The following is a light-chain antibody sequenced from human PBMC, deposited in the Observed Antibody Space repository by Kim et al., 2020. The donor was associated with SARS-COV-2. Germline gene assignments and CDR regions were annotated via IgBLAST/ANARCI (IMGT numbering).Light chain of an antibody. CDR3: SAWDISLVAWV. V-gene: IGLV10-54*01. Sequence: QAGLTQPHSVSKDLRQTATLTCTGNSNNVGYQGAAWLQQHQGHPPKLLSHRDNNRPSGVSERLSASRSGSTAYLTITGLQPEDEADYYCSAWDISLVAWVFLCGSQLTGL. CDR2: RDN. CDR1: SNNVGYQG. J-gene: IGLJ3*02.